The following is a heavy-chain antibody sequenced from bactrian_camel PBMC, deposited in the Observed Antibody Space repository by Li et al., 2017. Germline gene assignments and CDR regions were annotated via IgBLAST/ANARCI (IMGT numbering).Heavy chain of an antibody. CDR3: GADPLFLSITERDPGATY. Sequence: QVQLVESGGGLVQAGGSLKLSCVASQFTFSSSRSCMGWFRQAPGKDREGVAHIDSDGKWYAESLKGRFTISEDDAKYILYLEMSALQPEDSGVYYCGADPLFLSITERDPGATYWGQGTQVTVS. D-gene: IGHD3*01. CDR1: QFTFSSSRSC. V-gene: IGHV3S55*01. CDR2: IDSDGK. J-gene: IGHJ4*01.